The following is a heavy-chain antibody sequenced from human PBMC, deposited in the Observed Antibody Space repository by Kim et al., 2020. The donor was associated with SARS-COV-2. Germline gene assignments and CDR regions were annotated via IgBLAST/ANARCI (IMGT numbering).Heavy chain of an antibody. V-gene: IGHV1-3*01. J-gene: IGHJ5*02. Sequence: ASVKVSCKASGYTFTSYAMHWVRQAPGQRLEWMGWINAGNGNTKYSQKFQGRVTITRDTSASTAYMELSSLRSEDTAVYYCASSYCSGGSCYSFWFDPWGQGTLVTVSS. D-gene: IGHD2-15*01. CDR2: INAGNGNT. CDR1: GYTFTSYA. CDR3: ASSYCSGGSCYSFWFDP.